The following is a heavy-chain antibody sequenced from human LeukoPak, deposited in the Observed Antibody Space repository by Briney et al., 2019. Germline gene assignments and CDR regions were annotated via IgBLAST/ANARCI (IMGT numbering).Heavy chain of an antibody. CDR2: IISQTSGGTT. CDR1: GLTFGDAW. CDR3: ATYRHSHGSTGYSYFDF. D-gene: IGHD3-22*01. J-gene: IGHJ4*02. Sequence: PGGSRTLSCAASGLTFGDAWMTWVRQAPGKGLEWVARIISQTSGGTTDYAAPVRGRFTISRDDSKSTLYLQMNSLKTEDTAQYYCATYRHSHGSTGYSYFDFWGQGTLVTVSS. V-gene: IGHV3-15*01.